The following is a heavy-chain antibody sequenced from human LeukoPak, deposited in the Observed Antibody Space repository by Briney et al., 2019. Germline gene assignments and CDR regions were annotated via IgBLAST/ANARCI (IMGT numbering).Heavy chain of an antibody. CDR2: ISGSGGNT. J-gene: IGHJ4*02. D-gene: IGHD6-19*01. CDR1: GFTFSSYA. V-gene: IGHV3-23*01. CDR3: AKLPVAGLYFDY. Sequence: GGSLRLSCAASGFTFSSYAMSWVRQAPGKGLEWVSAISGSGGNTYYADSVKGRFTISKDNSKNTLYLQMNSLRAEDTAVYYCAKLPVAGLYFDYWGQGTLVTVSS.